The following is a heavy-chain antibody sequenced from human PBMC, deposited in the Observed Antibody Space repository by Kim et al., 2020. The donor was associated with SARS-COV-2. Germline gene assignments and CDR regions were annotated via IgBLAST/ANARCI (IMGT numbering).Heavy chain of an antibody. Sequence: ASVKVSCKASGYTFTGYYMHWVRQAPGQGLEWMGWINPNSGGTNYAQKFQGRVTMTRDTSISTAYMELSRLRSDDTAVYYCARDSLIARGYSYGTGDFWGQGTLVTVSS. CDR3: ARDSLIARGYSYGTGDF. J-gene: IGHJ4*02. V-gene: IGHV1-2*02. CDR1: GYTFTGYY. D-gene: IGHD5-18*01. CDR2: INPNSGGT.